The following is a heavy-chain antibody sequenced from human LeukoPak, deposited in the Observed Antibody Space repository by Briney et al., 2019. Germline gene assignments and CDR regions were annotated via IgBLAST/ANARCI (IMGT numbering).Heavy chain of an antibody. CDR3: ARAPFGYDDDAFDI. V-gene: IGHV4-34*01. CDR2: INHSGST. D-gene: IGHD5-18*01. CDR1: GGSFSGYY. J-gene: IGHJ3*02. Sequence: SETLSLTCAVYGGSFSGYYWSWIRQPPGQGLEWMGEINHSGSTNYNPSLKSRVTISVDTSKNQFSLKLSSVTAADTAVYYCARAPFGYDDDAFDIWGQGTIVTVSS.